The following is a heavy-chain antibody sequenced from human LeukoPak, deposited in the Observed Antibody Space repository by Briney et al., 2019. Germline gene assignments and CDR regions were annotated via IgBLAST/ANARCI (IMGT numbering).Heavy chain of an antibody. Sequence: GGSLRLSCAASGFTFSSYWMHWVRQAPGKGLVWVSRISRDGSSTSYADSVKGRFTISRDNAKNSLFLQMNSLRAEDTAVYYCARGGCSSTSCYYMDVWGEGTTVTVSS. CDR2: ISRDGSST. CDR3: ARGGCSSTSCYYMDV. V-gene: IGHV3-74*01. J-gene: IGHJ6*03. CDR1: GFTFSSYW. D-gene: IGHD2-2*01.